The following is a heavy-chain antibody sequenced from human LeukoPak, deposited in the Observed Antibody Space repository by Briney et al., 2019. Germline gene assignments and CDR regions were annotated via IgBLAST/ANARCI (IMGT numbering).Heavy chain of an antibody. CDR2: IYYSGST. V-gene: IGHV4-59*11. Sequence: SETLSLTCTVSGGSISSHYWSWIRQPPGKGLEWIGYIYYSGSTNYNPSLKSRVTISVDTSKNQFSLKLSSVTAADTAVYYCARILSGPLREVWGQGTLVTVSS. CDR3: ARILSGPLREV. J-gene: IGHJ4*02. D-gene: IGHD1-26*01. CDR1: GGSISSHY.